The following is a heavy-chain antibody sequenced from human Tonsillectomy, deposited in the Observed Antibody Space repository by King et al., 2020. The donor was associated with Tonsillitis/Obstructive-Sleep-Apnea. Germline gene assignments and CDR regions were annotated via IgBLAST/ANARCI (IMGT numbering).Heavy chain of an antibody. CDR1: GYSFTSYW. CDR3: ARHTGYSNGYRYGMDV. D-gene: IGHD5-18*01. V-gene: IGHV5-10-1*03. Sequence: QLVQSGAEVKKPGESLRISCKGSGYSFTSYWISWVRQMPGKGLEWMGTIDPSDSYTNYSPSFRGHVTISVDKSISTAYLQWSSLKASDPAMYYCARHTGYSNGYRYGMDVWGQGTTVTVSS. CDR2: IDPSDSYT. J-gene: IGHJ6*02.